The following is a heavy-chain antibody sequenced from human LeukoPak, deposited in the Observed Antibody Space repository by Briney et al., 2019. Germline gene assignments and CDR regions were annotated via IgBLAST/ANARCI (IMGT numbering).Heavy chain of an antibody. V-gene: IGHV4-39*07. CDR3: ARETKGIRRLAAAGFKNWFDP. Sequence: PSETLSLTCTVSGGSISSSSYYWGWIRQPPGKGLEWIGSIYHSGSTYYNPSLKSRVTISVDTSKNQFSLKLSSVTAADTAVYYCARETKGIRRLAAAGFKNWFDPWGQGTLVTVSS. J-gene: IGHJ5*02. CDR2: IYHSGST. D-gene: IGHD6-13*01. CDR1: GGSISSSSYY.